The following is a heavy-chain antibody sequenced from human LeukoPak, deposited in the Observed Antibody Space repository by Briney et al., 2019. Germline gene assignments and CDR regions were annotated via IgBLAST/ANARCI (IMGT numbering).Heavy chain of an antibody. V-gene: IGHV4-34*01. CDR1: GGSFSDFY. D-gene: IGHD3-22*01. J-gene: IGHJ5*02. CDR3: ARGPRLVRGYYRNWFDP. Sequence: SETLSLTCAVYGGSFSDFYWSWIRQPPGKGLEWIGSIYHSGSTYYNPSLKSRVTISVDTSKNQFSLKLSSVTAADTAVYYCARGPRLVRGYYRNWFDPWGQGTLVTVSS. CDR2: IYHSGST.